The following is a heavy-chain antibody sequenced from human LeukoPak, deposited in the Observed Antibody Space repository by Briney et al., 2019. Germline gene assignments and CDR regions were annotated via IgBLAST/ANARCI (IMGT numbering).Heavy chain of an antibody. CDR3: ARDLRIAAAGYYYYYGMDV. J-gene: IGHJ6*02. Sequence: GGSLRLSCAASGFTFSGYWMHWVRQAPGKGLVWVSRINTDGSSTSYADSVKGRFTISRDNAKNTLYLQMNSLRAEDTAVYYCARDLRIAAAGYYYYYGMDVWGQGTTVTVSS. D-gene: IGHD6-13*01. V-gene: IGHV3-74*01. CDR1: GFTFSGYW. CDR2: INTDGSST.